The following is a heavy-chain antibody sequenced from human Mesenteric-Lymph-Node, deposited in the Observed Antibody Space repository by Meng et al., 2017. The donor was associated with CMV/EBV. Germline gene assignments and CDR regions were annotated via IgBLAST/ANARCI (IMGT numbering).Heavy chain of an antibody. CDR1: GSIFNTYT. CDR2: ISPILGVA. V-gene: IGHV1-69*02. Sequence: KVSCKTSGSIFNTYTLSWVRNAPGQGLEWMGRISPILGVAVYAQKYQGRVTITADKSTSTAYMELSSLRSEDTAVYYCASPLTYSGSYFDYWGQGTLVTVSS. CDR3: ASPLTYSGSYFDY. J-gene: IGHJ4*02. D-gene: IGHD1-26*01.